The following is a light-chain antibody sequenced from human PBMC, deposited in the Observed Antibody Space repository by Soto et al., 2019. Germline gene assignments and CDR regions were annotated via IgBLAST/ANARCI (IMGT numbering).Light chain of an antibody. CDR3: QQSYSNPLT. J-gene: IGKJ4*01. V-gene: IGKV1-39*01. CDR1: QSISSY. Sequence: DIQMTQSPSSLSASVGDRVTITCRASQSISSYLTWYQHKPGEAPKLLIYGASSLYSGVPSRFSGSGSGTEFTLTIISLQPEDFATYYCQQSYSNPLTFGGGTKVEIK. CDR2: GAS.